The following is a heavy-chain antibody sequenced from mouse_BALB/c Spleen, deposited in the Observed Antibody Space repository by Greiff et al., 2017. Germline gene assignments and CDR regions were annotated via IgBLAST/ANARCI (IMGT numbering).Heavy chain of an antibody. CDR2: ILPGSGST. J-gene: IGHJ4*01. Sequence: VQLQQSGAELMKPGASVKISCKATGYTFSSYWIEWVKQRPGHGLEWIGEILPGSGSTNYNEKFKGKATFTADTSSNTAYMQLSSLTSEDSAVYYCARHYDYDGNYYAMDYWGQGTSVTVSS. CDR1: GYTFSSYW. D-gene: IGHD2-4*01. CDR3: ARHYDYDGNYYAMDY. V-gene: IGHV1-9*01.